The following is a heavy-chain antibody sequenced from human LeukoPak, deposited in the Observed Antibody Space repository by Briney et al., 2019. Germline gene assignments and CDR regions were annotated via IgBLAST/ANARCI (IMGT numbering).Heavy chain of an antibody. CDR1: GGSISGHY. J-gene: IGHJ4*02. CDR2: NYSSGST. V-gene: IGHV4-59*11. D-gene: IGHD3-3*01. Sequence: PSETLSLTCSVSGGSISGHYWSLIRQPPRERLEGIGENYSSGSTNDKPSLKSRVTISEDTSKNQFSLMQISVTAADTAVYYCARVPTIFGVDMYYFDFWGQGNLVTVSS. CDR3: ARVPTIFGVDMYYFDF.